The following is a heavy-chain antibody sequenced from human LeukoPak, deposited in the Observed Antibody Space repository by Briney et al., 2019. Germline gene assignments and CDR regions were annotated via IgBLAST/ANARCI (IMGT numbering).Heavy chain of an antibody. Sequence: GSLRLSCAASRFTFRSYTMRWVRQPPGKGLEWIGEIYHSGSTNYNPSLKSRVTISVDKSKSQFSLKLSSVTAADTAVYYCARSVQWLGYYFDYWGQGTLVTVSS. V-gene: IGHV4-4*02. CDR3: ARSVQWLGYYFDY. D-gene: IGHD6-19*01. CDR2: IYHSGST. J-gene: IGHJ4*02. CDR1: RFTFRSYTM.